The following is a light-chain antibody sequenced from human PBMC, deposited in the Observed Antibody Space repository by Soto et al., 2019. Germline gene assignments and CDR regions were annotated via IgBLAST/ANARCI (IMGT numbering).Light chain of an antibody. V-gene: IGLV2-14*01. CDR1: SSDVGGYNY. J-gene: IGLJ3*02. CDR3: CSYVDTSAFVR. Sequence: QSALTQPASVSGSPGQSITISCTGTSSDVGGYNYVSWYQQHPGKAPKLMIYEVSNRPSGVSRRFSGSKSANTASLTISGLQAEDEAEYYCCSYVDTSAFVRFGGGTKLTVL. CDR2: EVS.